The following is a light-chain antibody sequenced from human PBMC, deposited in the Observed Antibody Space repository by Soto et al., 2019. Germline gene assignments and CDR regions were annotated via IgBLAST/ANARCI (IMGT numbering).Light chain of an antibody. V-gene: IGKV1-13*02. CDR2: DAS. CDR3: QQFNSYPLT. CDR1: HAINSA. Sequence: IQLTQSPSSLSASVGDKVTISCRASHAINSALAWCQQRPGKAPMVLIYDASILESGVPSRFSGSGSGTDFTLTISSLQPEDFATYYWQQFNSYPLTFGGGTKVEIE. J-gene: IGKJ4*01.